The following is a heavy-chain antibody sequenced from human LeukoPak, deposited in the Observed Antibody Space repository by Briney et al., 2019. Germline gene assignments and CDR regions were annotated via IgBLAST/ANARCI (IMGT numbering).Heavy chain of an antibody. Sequence: SETLSLTCTVSGGSISSYYWSWIRQPAGKGLEWIGRIYTSGSTNYNPSLKSRVTMSVDTSKNQFSLKLSSVTAADTAVYYCARDRNYCSGGSCRLGNFDYWGQGTLVTISS. CDR2: IYTSGST. CDR3: ARDRNYCSGGSCRLGNFDY. CDR1: GGSISSYY. J-gene: IGHJ4*02. V-gene: IGHV4-4*07. D-gene: IGHD2-15*01.